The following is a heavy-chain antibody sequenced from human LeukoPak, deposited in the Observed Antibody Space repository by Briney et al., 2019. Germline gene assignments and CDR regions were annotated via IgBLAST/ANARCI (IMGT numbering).Heavy chain of an antibody. D-gene: IGHD1-1*01. Sequence: APVKVSCKASGYTITDSYSITWVRQAPGQGLEWMGYISTYNGYTNYAQNLQGRVSMTTDTSTNTAYMELRSLRSDDTAVYYCARADNGAREGFDYWGQGTLVTVSS. CDR3: ARADNGAREGFDY. V-gene: IGHV1-18*01. CDR1: GYTITDSYS. CDR2: ISTYNGYT. J-gene: IGHJ4*02.